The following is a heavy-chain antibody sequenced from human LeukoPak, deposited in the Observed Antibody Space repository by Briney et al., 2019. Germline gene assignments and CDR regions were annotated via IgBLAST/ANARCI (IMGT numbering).Heavy chain of an antibody. CDR3: ARAPLYHRLGAFDI. J-gene: IGHJ3*02. CDR1: GGSISSGSYY. V-gene: IGHV4-61*02. D-gene: IGHD3-16*01. CDR2: IYTSGST. Sequence: PSETLSLTCTVSGGSISSGSYYWSWIRQPAGKGLEWIGRIYTSGSTNYNPSLKSRVTISVDTSKNQFSLKLSSVTAADTAVYYCARAPLYHRLGAFDIWGQGTMVTVSS.